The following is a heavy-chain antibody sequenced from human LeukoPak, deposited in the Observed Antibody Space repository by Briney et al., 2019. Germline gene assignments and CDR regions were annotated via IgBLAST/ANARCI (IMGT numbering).Heavy chain of an antibody. CDR1: GGSFSGYY. D-gene: IGHD5-12*01. J-gene: IGHJ4*02. Sequence: SETLSLTCAVYGGSFSGYYWSWIRQPPGKGLEWIGELNHSGSTNYNPSLKSRVTISVDTSKNQFSLKLSSVTAADTAVYYCAVNGYDYYFDYWGQGTLVTVSS. CDR3: AVNGYDYYFDY. V-gene: IGHV4-34*01. CDR2: LNHSGST.